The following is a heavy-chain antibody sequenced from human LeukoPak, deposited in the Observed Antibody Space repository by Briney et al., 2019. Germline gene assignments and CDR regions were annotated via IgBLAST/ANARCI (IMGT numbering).Heavy chain of an antibody. D-gene: IGHD2/OR15-2a*01. Sequence: PGGSLSLTCAASGFAFSSYAMNWVRQAPGKGLEWVSSISGSGSYLFYADSVKGRFTISRDNARNSLYLQMNSLRAEDTAVYYCAREFYERNDLDNWGQATLVTVSS. V-gene: IGHV3-21*01. J-gene: IGHJ1*01. CDR2: ISGSGSYL. CDR1: GFAFSSYA. CDR3: AREFYERNDLDN.